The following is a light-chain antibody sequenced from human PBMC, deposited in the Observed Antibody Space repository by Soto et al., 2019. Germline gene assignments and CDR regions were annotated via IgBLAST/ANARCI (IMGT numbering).Light chain of an antibody. CDR3: QQHKKWPLT. CDR2: GAS. V-gene: IGKV3-15*01. Sequence: EIVMTQSPATLSVSPGEIATLSCRARQSVSSNLAWYQEKPGQAPRHLIYGASTRATGIPARFSGSGSGTDFTFTITILQSEDFAVYYCQQHKKWPLTFGGGTKVDIK. J-gene: IGKJ4*01. CDR1: QSVSSN.